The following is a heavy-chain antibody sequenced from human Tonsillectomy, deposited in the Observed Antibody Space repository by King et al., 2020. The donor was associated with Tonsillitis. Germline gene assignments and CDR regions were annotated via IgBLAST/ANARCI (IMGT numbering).Heavy chain of an antibody. Sequence: VQLVESGGEVKKPGASVKVSCTASGYTFSSYGFSWMRQAPGQGLEWMGWISAYNGITNYAQKFQGRVAVTIDPATTTAFMELRSLTSDDTAVYYCARSRETVLRYFDWLFDFWGQGTLVTVSS. V-gene: IGHV1-18*01. D-gene: IGHD3-9*01. CDR2: ISAYNGIT. CDR1: GYTFSSYG. J-gene: IGHJ4*02. CDR3: ARSRETVLRYFDWLFDF.